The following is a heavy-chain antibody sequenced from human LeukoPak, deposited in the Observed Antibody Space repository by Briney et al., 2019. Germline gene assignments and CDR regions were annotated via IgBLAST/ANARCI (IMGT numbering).Heavy chain of an antibody. J-gene: IGHJ5*02. CDR1: GYSVSSNIAA. V-gene: IGHV6-1*01. CDR2: TYYRSKWYH. D-gene: IGHD2-8*01. CDR3: VRDVNGAFTRCWSDP. Sequence: SQTLSLTCAISGYSVSSNIAAWTWIRQSPSRGLEWLGRTYYRSKWYHDYAVSVQSRILISSDTSKNQLTLQLNSVTSEDTAVYYCVRDVNGAFTRCWSDPWGEGTLVTVSS.